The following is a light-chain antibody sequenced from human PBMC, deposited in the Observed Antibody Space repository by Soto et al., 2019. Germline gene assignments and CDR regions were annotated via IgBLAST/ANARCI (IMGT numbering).Light chain of an antibody. CDR1: QSVSSSY. CDR3: HQRQSWPRT. Sequence: EIVLTQSPGTLSLSPGERATLSCRASQSVSSSYLAWYQQKPGQAPRLLIYLASNRAAGVPARFSGSGSGTDFTLTISDVEPEDFAVYYCHQRQSWPRTFGQGTTVDI. CDR2: LAS. V-gene: IGKV3D-20*02. J-gene: IGKJ1*01.